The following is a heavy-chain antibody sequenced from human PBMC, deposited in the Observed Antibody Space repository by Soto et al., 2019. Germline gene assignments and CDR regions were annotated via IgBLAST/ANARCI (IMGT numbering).Heavy chain of an antibody. CDR1: GYTFTSYG. CDR2: ISAYNGNT. J-gene: IGHJ4*02. D-gene: IGHD5-18*01. V-gene: IGHV1-18*01. CDR3: ARDAYRQDHTAMGQFDY. Sequence: QVQLVQSGAEVKKPGASVKVSCKASGYTFTSYGISWVRQAPGQGLEWMGWISAYNGNTNYAQKLQGRVTMTTDTSTSTAYMELRSLRSDDTAVYYCARDAYRQDHTAMGQFDYWGQGTLVIVSS.